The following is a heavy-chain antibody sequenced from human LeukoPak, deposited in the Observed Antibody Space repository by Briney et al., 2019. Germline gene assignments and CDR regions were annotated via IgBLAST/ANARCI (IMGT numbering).Heavy chain of an antibody. CDR3: ARTTTVKETRYYYGMDV. Sequence: LGESLKISCKASGYSFTSYWIGWARQMPGKGLEWMGIIYPGDSDTRYSPSFQGQVTPSADKSISTAYLQWSSLKASDTAMYYCARTTTVKETRYYYGMDVWGQGTTVTVSS. D-gene: IGHD4-17*01. J-gene: IGHJ6*02. CDR1: GYSFTSYW. V-gene: IGHV5-51*01. CDR2: IYPGDSDT.